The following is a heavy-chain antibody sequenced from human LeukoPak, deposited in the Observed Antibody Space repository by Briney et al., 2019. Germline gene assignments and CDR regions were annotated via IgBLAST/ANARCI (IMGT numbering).Heavy chain of an antibody. CDR2: TWYDGSSK. D-gene: IGHD4-17*01. Sequence: GGSLRLSCAASGFPLSSYGMHWVRQAPGKGLEWVALTWYDGSSKYYADSVKGRFTISRDNSKNTLYLQMNSLRAEDTAVYYCAMYYGDSYYFDYWGQGTLVTVSS. V-gene: IGHV3-33*01. J-gene: IGHJ4*02. CDR3: AMYYGDSYYFDY. CDR1: GFPLSSYG.